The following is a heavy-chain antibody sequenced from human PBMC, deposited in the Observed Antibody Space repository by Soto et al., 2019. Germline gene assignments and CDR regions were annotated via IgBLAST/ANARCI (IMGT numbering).Heavy chain of an antibody. CDR2: IYHSGTT. D-gene: IGHD3-10*01. J-gene: IGHJ4*02. Sequence: QVQLQESGPGLVKPPGTLSLTCAVSGGSISSSIWWTWVRLPPGKGLEWIREIYHSGTTNYNPSLKSRVTISVDKSNNQFSLKLTSLTAADTAVYFCTRRGDGSGSLDYWGQGTLVTVFS. V-gene: IGHV4-4*01. CDR3: TRRGDGSGSLDY. CDR1: GGSISSSIW.